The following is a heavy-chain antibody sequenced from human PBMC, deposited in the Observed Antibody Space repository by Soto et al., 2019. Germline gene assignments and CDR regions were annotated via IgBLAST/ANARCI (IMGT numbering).Heavy chain of an antibody. CDR2: ISSSSSYI. CDR3: ARGPPLGVIGSHFDL. Sequence: GGSLRLSCAASGFTVSSYSMNWVRQAPGKGLEWVSSISSSSSYIYYADSVKGRFTISRDNAKNSLYLQMNSLRAEDTAVYFCARGPPLGVIGSHFDLWGQGTLVTVSS. V-gene: IGHV3-21*01. D-gene: IGHD3-10*01. J-gene: IGHJ4*02. CDR1: GFTVSSYS.